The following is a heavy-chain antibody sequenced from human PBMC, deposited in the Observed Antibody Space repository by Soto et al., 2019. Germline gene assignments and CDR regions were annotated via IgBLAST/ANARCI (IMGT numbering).Heavy chain of an antibody. CDR3: ARENYDSSGSLGY. V-gene: IGHV3-53*01. Sequence: GGSLRLSCAVSGLTVSRTQMSWVRQAPGKGLQWVSVIYSGGSTYYADSVKGRFTISRDNSKNTLYLQMNSLRAEDTAVYYCARENYDSSGSLGYWGQGTLVTVSS. D-gene: IGHD3-22*01. J-gene: IGHJ4*02. CDR1: GLTVSRTQ. CDR2: IYSGGST.